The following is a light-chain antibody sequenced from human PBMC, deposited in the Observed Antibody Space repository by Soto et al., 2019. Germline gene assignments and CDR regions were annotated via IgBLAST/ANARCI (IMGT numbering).Light chain of an antibody. CDR3: QSFDTNNYWV. CDR2: EDN. V-gene: IGLV6-57*03. J-gene: IGLJ3*02. CDR1: SGSIASNY. Sequence: NFMLTQPHSVSESPGKTVTIFCTRSSGSIASNYVQWYQQRPGSAPSTVIYEDNQRPSGVPDRFSGSIDSSSNSASLTISGLKTEDEADYFCQSFDTNNYWVFGGGTKVTVL.